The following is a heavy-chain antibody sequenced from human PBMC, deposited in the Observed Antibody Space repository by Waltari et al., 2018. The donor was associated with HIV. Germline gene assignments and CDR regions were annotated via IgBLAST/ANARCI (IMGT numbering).Heavy chain of an antibody. D-gene: IGHD2-21*02. CDR2: INHSGST. V-gene: IGHV4-34*01. J-gene: IGHJ6*02. CDR3: AGGRHIVVVTANPHGMDV. CDR1: GGSFSGYY. Sequence: QVQLQQWGAGLLKPSETLSLTCAVYGGSFSGYYWSWIRQPPGKGLEWVGEINHSGSTNYIPSLRSGVTISVDTSNNQFSLKLSAVTAADTAVYYGAGGRHIVVVTANPHGMDVWGQGTTVTVSS.